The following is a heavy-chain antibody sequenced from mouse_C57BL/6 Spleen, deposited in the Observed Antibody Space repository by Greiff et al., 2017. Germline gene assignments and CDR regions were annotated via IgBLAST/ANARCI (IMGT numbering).Heavy chain of an antibody. Sequence: VQLQQSGPELVKPGASVKISCKASGYAFSSSWMNWVKQRPGKGLEWIGRINPGDGDTNYNGKFKGKATLTADKSSSTAYMQLSSLTSEDSAVYFCASIYYGYAWFAYWGQGTLVTVSA. CDR1: GYAFSSSW. CDR2: INPGDGDT. D-gene: IGHD2-2*01. CDR3: ASIYYGYAWFAY. V-gene: IGHV1-82*01. J-gene: IGHJ3*01.